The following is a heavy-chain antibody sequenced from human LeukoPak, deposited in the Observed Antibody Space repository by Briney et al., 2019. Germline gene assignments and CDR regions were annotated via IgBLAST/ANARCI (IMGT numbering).Heavy chain of an antibody. CDR2: ISGTGGST. CDR3: AKDEDVVVTTILFDY. D-gene: IGHD2-21*02. J-gene: IGHJ4*02. CDR1: GFTFRNYA. Sequence: GGSRRLSCAASGFTFRNYAMSWVRQAPGKGLEWVSAISGTGGSTYYADSVKGRFTISRDNSKNTLYLQMNRLRAEDTAIYYCAKDEDVVVTTILFDYWGRGTLVTVSS. V-gene: IGHV3-23*01.